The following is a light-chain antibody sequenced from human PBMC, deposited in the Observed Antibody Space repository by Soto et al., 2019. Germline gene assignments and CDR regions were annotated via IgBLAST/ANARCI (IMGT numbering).Light chain of an antibody. CDR1: QGVGST. CDR2: DAY. J-gene: IGKJ4*01. CDR3: QHYNASPLA. Sequence: EIVMTQSPATLSVSPGERVTLSCRASQGVGSTLAWYRQQPGQPPRLLIYDAYIRATGVPARFSGSGSGTEFTLTISSLQSEDFAVYYCQHYNASPLAVGGGTKV. V-gene: IGKV3-15*01.